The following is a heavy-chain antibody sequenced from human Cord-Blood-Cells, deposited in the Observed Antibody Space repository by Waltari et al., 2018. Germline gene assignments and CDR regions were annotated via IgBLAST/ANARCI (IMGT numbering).Heavy chain of an antibody. V-gene: IGHV4-39*01. J-gene: IGHJ4*02. CDR2: IYYSGST. Sequence: QLQLPESGPGLVKPSETLSLTCTVSGGSISSSSYYWGWIRQPPGKGLEWIGSIYYSGSTYYNPSLKSRVTISVDTSKNQFSLKLSSVTAADTAVYYCASVRFLEWLLYYWGQGTLVTVSS. CDR1: GGSISSSSYY. D-gene: IGHD3-3*01. CDR3: ASVRFLEWLLYY.